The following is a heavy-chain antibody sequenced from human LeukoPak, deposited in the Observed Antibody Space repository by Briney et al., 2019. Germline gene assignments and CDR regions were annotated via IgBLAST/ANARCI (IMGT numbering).Heavy chain of an antibody. CDR1: GFTFSTYA. CDR2: VSGSGSGDTT. V-gene: IGHV3-23*01. J-gene: IGHJ4*02. CDR3: AKDGNGYASGWYYFGY. Sequence: PGGSLRLSCAASGFTFSTYAMSWVRQAPGKGLEWVSSVSGSGSGDTTYYADSVKGRFTISRDNSKNTLYLQMNSLRAEDTAVYYCAKDGNGYASGWYYFGYWGQGTLVTVSS. D-gene: IGHD6-19*01.